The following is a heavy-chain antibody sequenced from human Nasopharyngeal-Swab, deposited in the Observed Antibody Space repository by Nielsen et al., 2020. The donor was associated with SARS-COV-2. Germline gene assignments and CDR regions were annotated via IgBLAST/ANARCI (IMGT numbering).Heavy chain of an antibody. Sequence: SETLSLTCNVSGASIGTYYWSWIRQPPGKGLEWIGYMYFSGSTNYNPSLKSRVTMSVDTSKNQFSLKLSSVTATDTALYYCARHSYQWNPASHLDYWGQGSLVTVSS. CDR2: MYFSGST. CDR1: GASIGTYY. D-gene: IGHD6-19*01. J-gene: IGHJ4*02. V-gene: IGHV4-59*08. CDR3: ARHSYQWNPASHLDY.